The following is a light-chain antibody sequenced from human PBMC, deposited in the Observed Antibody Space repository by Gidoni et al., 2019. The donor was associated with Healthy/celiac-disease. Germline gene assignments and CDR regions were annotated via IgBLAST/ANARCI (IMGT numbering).Light chain of an antibody. Sequence: DIVMTQSPDSLSVSLGERATINCKSSQSVLYSSNNKNYLAWYQQKPGQPPKLLIYWASTRESGVPDRFSGSGSGKDFTLTISSLQAEDVAVYYCQQYYSTHWTFXQXTKVEIK. CDR3: QQYYSTHWT. V-gene: IGKV4-1*01. CDR2: WAS. CDR1: QSVLYSSNNKNY. J-gene: IGKJ1*01.